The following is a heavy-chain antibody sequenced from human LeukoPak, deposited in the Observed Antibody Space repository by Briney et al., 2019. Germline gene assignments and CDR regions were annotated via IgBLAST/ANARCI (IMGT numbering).Heavy chain of an antibody. V-gene: IGHV4-59*01. Sequence: SETVSLTCTVSGGSISSYYWSWIRQPPGKGLEWIGYIFYSGSTNYNPSLKSRVTRSVATSKNQFSLKLSSMTAADTAVYYCARGGDYYYDSSGYSGAFDIWGQGTMVTVSS. CDR2: IFYSGST. CDR3: ARGGDYYYDSSGYSGAFDI. CDR1: GGSISSYY. J-gene: IGHJ3*02. D-gene: IGHD3-22*01.